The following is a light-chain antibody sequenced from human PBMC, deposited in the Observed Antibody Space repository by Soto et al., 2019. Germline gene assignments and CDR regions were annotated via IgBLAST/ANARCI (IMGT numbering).Light chain of an antibody. Sequence: QSALTQPRSVSGSPGQSVTISCTGTSNDVGGYNYVSWYQQHPGKAPKLMVYDVTKRPSGVPDRFSGSKSGNTASLTISGLQAEDEADYYCSSYAGTYTYVFGTGTQLTVL. V-gene: IGLV2-11*01. CDR1: SNDVGGYNY. J-gene: IGLJ1*01. CDR2: DVT. CDR3: SSYAGTYTYV.